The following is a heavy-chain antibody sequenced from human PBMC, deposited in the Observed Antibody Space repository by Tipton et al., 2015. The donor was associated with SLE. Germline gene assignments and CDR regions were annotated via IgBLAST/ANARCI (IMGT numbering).Heavy chain of an antibody. J-gene: IGHJ3*02. CDR3: ARDQALYDFWSGNIEAFDI. V-gene: IGHV4-39*07. CDR1: GGSISSSSYY. Sequence: TLSLTCTVSGGSISSSSYYWGWIRQPPGKGLEWIGSIYYSGSTYYNPSLKSRVTISVDTSKNQFSLKLSSVTAADTAVYYCARDQALYDFWSGNIEAFDIWGQGTMVTVSS. CDR2: IYYSGST. D-gene: IGHD3-3*01.